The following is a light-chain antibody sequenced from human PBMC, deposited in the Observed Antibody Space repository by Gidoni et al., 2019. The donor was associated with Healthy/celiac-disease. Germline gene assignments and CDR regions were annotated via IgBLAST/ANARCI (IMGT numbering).Light chain of an antibody. CDR3: QQYNNWPEKLT. V-gene: IGKV3-15*01. J-gene: IGKJ4*01. CDR1: QSVSSN. Sequence: VMTQSPAPLSVSPGERATLSCRASQSVSSNLAWYQQKPGQAPRLLIYVASTRATGIPARCSSSGSGTEFTLTISSLQSEDFAVYYCQQYNNWPEKLTFGGGTKVEIK. CDR2: VAS.